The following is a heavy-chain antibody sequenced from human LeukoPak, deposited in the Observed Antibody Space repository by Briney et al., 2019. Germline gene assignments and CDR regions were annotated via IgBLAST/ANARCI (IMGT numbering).Heavy chain of an antibody. V-gene: IGHV1-18*01. CDR1: GYTFTTYR. D-gene: IGHD1-26*01. J-gene: IGHJ4*02. CDR2: ISAYNDDA. Sequence: ASVKVPCKASGYTFTTYRISWVRPAPGTGPEWMGWISAYNDDAHYAQKLQGRVTMTTDTSTNTAYMELRSLRSDDTAVYYCARVGGGNYYYFDYWGQGTLVTVSS. CDR3: ARVGGGNYYYFDY.